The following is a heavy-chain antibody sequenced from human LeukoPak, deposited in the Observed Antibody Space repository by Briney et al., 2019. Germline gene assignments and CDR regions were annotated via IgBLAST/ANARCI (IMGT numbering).Heavy chain of an antibody. CDR3: ASNRVGGWSNDAFDI. CDR1: GFTFSSYA. V-gene: IGHV3-30-3*01. J-gene: IGHJ3*02. D-gene: IGHD1-14*01. CDR2: ISYDGSNK. Sequence: GGSLRLSCAASGFTFSSYAMHWVRQAPGKGLEWVAVISYDGSNKYYADSVKGRFTISRDNSKNTLYLQMNSLRAEDTAVYYCASNRVGGWSNDAFDIWGQGTMVTVSP.